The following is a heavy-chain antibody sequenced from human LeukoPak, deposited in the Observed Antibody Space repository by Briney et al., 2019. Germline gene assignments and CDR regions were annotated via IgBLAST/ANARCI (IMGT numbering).Heavy chain of an antibody. D-gene: IGHD6-19*01. CDR3: ARDVATTGWYTFGY. CDR1: GDSVSSINGA. J-gene: IGHJ4*02. CDR2: TYYRSKWYS. Sequence: SQTLSLTCAISGDSVSSINGAWNWVRQSPSRGLEWLGRTYYRSKWYSDYAVPIQGRMSINPDTSKNQFTLHLFSVTPDDTAVYYCARDVATTGWYTFGYWGQGTRVTVSS. V-gene: IGHV6-1*01.